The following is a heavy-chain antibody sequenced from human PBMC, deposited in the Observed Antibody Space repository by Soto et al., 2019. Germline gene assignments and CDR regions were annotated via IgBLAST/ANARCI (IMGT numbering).Heavy chain of an antibody. CDR3: TRAYGAETFDF. Sequence: ASVKVSCKASGYTFNNYDIHWVRQAPGHGLEWMGWMNPNSGNTGYAQNFRGRVTMTQNTAIGTAYMELSSLRSDDTATYYCTRAYGAETFDFWGQGARVTVSS. CDR2: MNPNSGNT. D-gene: IGHD3-10*01. J-gene: IGHJ5*01. V-gene: IGHV1-8*02. CDR1: GYTFNNYD.